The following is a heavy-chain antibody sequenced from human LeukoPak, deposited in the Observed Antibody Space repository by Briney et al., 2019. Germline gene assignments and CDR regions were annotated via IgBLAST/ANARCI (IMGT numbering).Heavy chain of an antibody. J-gene: IGHJ5*02. Sequence: PPESLSLTCTVSGGSISSSSYYWGWIRQPPGKGLEWIGSIYYSGSTYYNPSLKSRVTISVDTSKNQFSLKLSSVTAADTAVYYCARVGVSARRWFDPWGQGTLVTVSS. V-gene: IGHV4-39*01. CDR3: ARVGVSARRWFDP. D-gene: IGHD3-16*01. CDR2: IYYSGST. CDR1: GGSISSSSYY.